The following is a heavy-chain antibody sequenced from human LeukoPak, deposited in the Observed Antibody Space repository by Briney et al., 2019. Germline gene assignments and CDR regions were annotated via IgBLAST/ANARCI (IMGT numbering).Heavy chain of an antibody. CDR3: ARDKRWLQWGFDY. CDR2: IKQDGSEK. Sequence: GGSLRLSCAASVFTFSSYWMSWVRQAPGKGLEWVANIKQDGSEKYYVDSVKGRFTISRDNAKNSLYLQMNSLRAEDTAVYYCARDKRWLQWGFDYWGQGTLVTVSS. D-gene: IGHD5-24*01. J-gene: IGHJ4*02. CDR1: VFTFSSYW. V-gene: IGHV3-7*01.